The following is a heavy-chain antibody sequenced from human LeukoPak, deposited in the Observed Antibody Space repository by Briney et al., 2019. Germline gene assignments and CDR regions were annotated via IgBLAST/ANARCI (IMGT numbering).Heavy chain of an antibody. CDR3: ASSRSGGGNFDY. CDR1: GGSISSGSYY. D-gene: IGHD1-26*01. Sequence: SEALSLTCTVSGGSISSGSYYWVWIRQPPGKGLEWIGTIYYSGTTYYNPSLKSRVTISVDTSKNQFSLRLSSVTAADTAVYYCASSRSGGGNFDYWGQGTLVTVSS. CDR2: IYYSGTT. J-gene: IGHJ4*02. V-gene: IGHV4-39*07.